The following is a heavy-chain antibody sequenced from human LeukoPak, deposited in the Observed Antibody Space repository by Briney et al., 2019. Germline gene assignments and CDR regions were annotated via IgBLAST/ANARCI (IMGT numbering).Heavy chain of an antibody. D-gene: IGHD3-3*01. CDR2: IYHSGTT. CDR3: ARPGYSIFGVGRTGQLNDY. V-gene: IGHV4-38-2*02. Sequence: SETLSLTCTVSGDSISSGYYWGWIRQPPGKGLEWIGSIYHSGTTYYNPSLKSRVTISVDTSKNQFSLKLSSVTAADTAVYYCARPGYSIFGVGRTGQLNDYWGQGTLVTVSS. CDR1: GDSISSGYY. J-gene: IGHJ4*02.